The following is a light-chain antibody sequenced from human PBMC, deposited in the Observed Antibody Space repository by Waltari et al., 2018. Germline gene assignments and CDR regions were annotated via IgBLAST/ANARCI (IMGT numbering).Light chain of an antibody. CDR3: SSYAGYSAVV. Sequence: QSALTQPASVSGSPGQSITISCTGTSSDVGGYNYVSWYQHHPGKAPKLIIYDVSRWPSGGSNRFSGSKSGNTASLTISGLQAEDDADYYCSSYAGYSAVVFGGGTKVTVL. V-gene: IGLV2-14*03. CDR2: DVS. CDR1: SSDVGGYNY. J-gene: IGLJ2*01.